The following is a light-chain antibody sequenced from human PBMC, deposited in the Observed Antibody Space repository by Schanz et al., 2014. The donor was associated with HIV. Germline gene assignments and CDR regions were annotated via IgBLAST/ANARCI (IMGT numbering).Light chain of an antibody. Sequence: QSALTQPPSASGSPGQSVTITCTGTSSDVGGYDFVSWYQQHPGKAPKLMIYEVTKRPLGVPNRFSGSKSGNTASLTISGLQAEDEADFYCSSYTTSRTWVFGGGTKLTVL. V-gene: IGLV2-8*01. CDR2: EVT. CDR1: SSDVGGYDF. J-gene: IGLJ3*02. CDR3: SSYTTSRTWV.